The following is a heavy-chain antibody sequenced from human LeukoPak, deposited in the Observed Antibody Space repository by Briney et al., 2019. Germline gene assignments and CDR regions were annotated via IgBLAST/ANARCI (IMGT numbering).Heavy chain of an antibody. CDR1: GDSISTYY. D-gene: IGHD3-9*01. CDR2: VYYSGST. V-gene: IGHV4-59*01. Sequence: SETLSLTCSVSGDSISTYYWSWIRQPPGKGLEWIGYVYYSGSTDYNPSLKSRVTISVDTSKNQFSLNLKSVTAADTAVYYCSASKQLWLRGLFDYWGQGTLVTVSS. CDR3: SASKQLWLRGLFDY. J-gene: IGHJ4*02.